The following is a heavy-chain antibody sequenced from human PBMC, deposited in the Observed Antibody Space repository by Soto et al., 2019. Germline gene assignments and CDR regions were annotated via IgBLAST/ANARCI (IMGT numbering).Heavy chain of an antibody. J-gene: IGHJ4*02. D-gene: IGHD3-10*01. CDR1: GGTFNTYA. CDR3: AREVQVHTPAFVY. V-gene: IGHV1-69*19. Sequence: QVQLVQSGAEMKKPGSSVKVSCQSSGGTFNTYAMNLVRQAPGQGPEWIGDISPMFGAANYAPKFQGRVTITADESTGTSYMQLSSLTSEDTALYFCAREVQVHTPAFVYWGQGTLVTVSS. CDR2: ISPMFGAA.